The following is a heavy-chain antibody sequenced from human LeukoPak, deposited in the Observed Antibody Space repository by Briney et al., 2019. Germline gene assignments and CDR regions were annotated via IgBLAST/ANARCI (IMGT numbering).Heavy chain of an antibody. CDR2: INWNGGST. Sequence: PGGSLRLSCAASGFTFDDYGMSWVRQAPGKGLEWVSGINWNGGSTGYADSVRGRSTISRDNSKNTLYLQMNSLRAEDTAVYYCAKLSGYSYGNNWFDPWGQGTLVTVSS. CDR1: GFTFDDYG. CDR3: AKLSGYSYGNNWFDP. D-gene: IGHD5-18*01. J-gene: IGHJ5*02. V-gene: IGHV3-20*04.